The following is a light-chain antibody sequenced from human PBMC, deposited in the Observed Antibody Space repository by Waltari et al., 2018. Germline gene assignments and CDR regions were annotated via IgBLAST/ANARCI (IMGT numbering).Light chain of an antibody. CDR2: ETS. Sequence: DTQMTQSPSTLSASVGDRITITCRSSQTIGTWLAWYHQAPGKAPKLLTYETSKLESGVSSRLSGGGSGTQFTLTINSLQPDDIGSYYCQQYNTYPWTFGQGTKVETK. CDR3: QQYNTYPWT. V-gene: IGKV1-5*01. CDR1: QTIGTW. J-gene: IGKJ1*01.